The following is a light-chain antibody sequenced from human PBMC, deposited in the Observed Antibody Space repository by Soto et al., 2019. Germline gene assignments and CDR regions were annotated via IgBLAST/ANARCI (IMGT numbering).Light chain of an antibody. V-gene: IGLV2-11*01. CDR2: DVN. Sequence: QSALTQPRSVSGSPGQSVTISCTGTSSDVGAYNFVSWYQQNPGKAPKLMIYDVNKRPSGVPDRFSGSKSGNTASLTISGLQAADEADYYCCSYAGGWVFGGGTKVTVL. CDR1: SSDVGAYNF. CDR3: CSYAGGWV. J-gene: IGLJ3*02.